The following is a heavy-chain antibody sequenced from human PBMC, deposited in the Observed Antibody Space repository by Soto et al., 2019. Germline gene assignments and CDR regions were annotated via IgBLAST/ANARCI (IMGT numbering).Heavy chain of an antibody. Sequence: GSLRLSCAASAFTFSGYTMNWVRQAPGKGLEWLSYISSSGSTTYYADSVKGRFTISRDNARNALFLQMSSLRDEDTAVYYCARGIGKPYFDSWGQGALVTVSS. CDR1: AFTFSGYT. J-gene: IGHJ4*02. D-gene: IGHD1-1*01. V-gene: IGHV3-48*02. CDR3: ARGIGKPYFDS. CDR2: ISSSGSTT.